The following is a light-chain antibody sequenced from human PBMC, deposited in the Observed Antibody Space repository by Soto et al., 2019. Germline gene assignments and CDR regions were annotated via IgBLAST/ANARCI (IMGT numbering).Light chain of an antibody. CDR2: EVS. CDR1: SSDVGGYNY. J-gene: IGLJ1*01. Sequence: QSVLTQPPSASGSPGQSVTISCTGTSSDVGGYNYVSWYQQHPGKAPKLIIYEVSKRPSGVPDRFSGSKSGNTASLTVSGLQAEDGADYYCSSYVGSNNFVFGTGTKVTVL. V-gene: IGLV2-8*01. CDR3: SSYVGSNNFV.